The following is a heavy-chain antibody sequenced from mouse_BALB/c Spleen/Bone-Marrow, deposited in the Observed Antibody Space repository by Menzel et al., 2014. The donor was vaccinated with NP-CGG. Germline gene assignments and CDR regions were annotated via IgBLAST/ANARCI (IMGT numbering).Heavy chain of an antibody. CDR1: GFTFSDYG. J-gene: IGHJ1*01. CDR2: ISNLAYSI. CDR3: ARDRGRYRYFDV. V-gene: IGHV5-15*02. D-gene: IGHD3-1*01. Sequence: EVKVVESGGGLVQPGGSRKLSCAASGFTFSDYGMAWVRRAPGKGPEWVAFISNLAYSIYYADTVTGRFTISRENAKNTLYLEMSSLRSEDTAMYYCARDRGRYRYFDVWGAGTTVTVSS.